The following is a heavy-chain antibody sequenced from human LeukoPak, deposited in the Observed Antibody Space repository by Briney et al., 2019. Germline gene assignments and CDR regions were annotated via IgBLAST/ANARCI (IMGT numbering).Heavy chain of an antibody. V-gene: IGHV1-8*01. J-gene: IGHJ6*04. CDR1: GYTFTSYD. CDR2: MNPNSGNT. Sequence: ASVKVSCKASGYTFTSYDINWVRQATGQGLEWMGWMNPNSGNTGCAQKFQGRVTMTRNTTISTAYMDLSSLKSEDTAVYYCARDPEWDSYGYHRVDVWGKGTTVTVSS. D-gene: IGHD5-18*01. CDR3: ARDPEWDSYGYHRVDV.